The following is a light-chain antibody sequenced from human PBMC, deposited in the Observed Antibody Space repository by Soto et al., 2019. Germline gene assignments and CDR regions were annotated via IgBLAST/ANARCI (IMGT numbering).Light chain of an antibody. CDR3: QQRSNQLT. V-gene: IGKV3-11*01. CDR1: QSVSSY. J-gene: IGKJ4*01. Sequence: EIVLTQSPATLSLSPGERATLSCRASQSVSSYLAWYQQKPGQAPRLLIYDASNRATGIPARFSGSGSGTVFAITISSLEPEDFAVYYCQQRSNQLTFGGGTKVEIK. CDR2: DAS.